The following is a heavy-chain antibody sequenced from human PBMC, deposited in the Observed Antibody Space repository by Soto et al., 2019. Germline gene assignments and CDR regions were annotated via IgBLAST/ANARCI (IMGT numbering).Heavy chain of an antibody. Sequence: SSETLSLTCAVYGGSFSGYCWSWIRQPPGKGLEWIGEINHSGSTNYNPSLKSRVTISVDTSKNQFSLKLSSVTAADTAVYYCAHIGGDSSGWYWGSFSRGWFDPWGQGTLVTVSS. V-gene: IGHV4-34*01. CDR2: INHSGST. D-gene: IGHD6-19*01. J-gene: IGHJ5*02. CDR1: GGSFSGYC. CDR3: AHIGGDSSGWYWGSFSRGWFDP.